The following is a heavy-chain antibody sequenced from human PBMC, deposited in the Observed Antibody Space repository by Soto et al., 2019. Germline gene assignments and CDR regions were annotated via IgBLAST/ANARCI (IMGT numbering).Heavy chain of an antibody. CDR2: IYYNGST. CDR3: ARDRPARASGYPLSPPYYYYVMDV. CDR1: GGSISSYC. D-gene: IGHD5-12*01. V-gene: IGHV4-59*01. Sequence: SETLSLTCTVSGGSISSYCWSWVRQPPGKGMEWIGYIYYNGSTNYNPSLKSRVTISVDTSKNQFSLKLSSVTAADTAVYYCARDRPARASGYPLSPPYYYYVMDVWGQGTTVTVSS. J-gene: IGHJ6*02.